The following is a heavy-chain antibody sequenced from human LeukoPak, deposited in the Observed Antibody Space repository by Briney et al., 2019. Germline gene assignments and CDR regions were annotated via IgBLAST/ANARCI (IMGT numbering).Heavy chain of an antibody. CDR1: GYTFTSYY. CDR3: ARSDFGVFPNGGYFDY. Sequence: ASVKVSCKASGYTFTSYYLHWVRQAPGQGLEWMGIINPSGGSTSYAQKFQGRVTMTRDTSTSTVYMELSSLRSEDTAVYYCARSDFGVFPNGGYFDYWGQGTLVTVSS. J-gene: IGHJ4*02. D-gene: IGHD3-3*01. V-gene: IGHV1-46*01. CDR2: INPSGGST.